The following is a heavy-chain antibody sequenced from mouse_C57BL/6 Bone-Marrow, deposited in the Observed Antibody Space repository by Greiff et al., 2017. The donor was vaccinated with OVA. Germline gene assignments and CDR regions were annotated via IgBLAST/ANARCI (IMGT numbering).Heavy chain of an antibody. Sequence: EVKVVESGGGLVQSGRSLRLSCATSGFTFSDFYMEWVRQAPGKGLEWIAASRNKANDYTTEYSASVKGRFIVSRDTSQSILYLQMNALRAEDTAIYYCARDADYYGSSPFAYWGQGTLVTVSA. V-gene: IGHV7-1*01. CDR1: GFTFSDFY. D-gene: IGHD1-1*01. J-gene: IGHJ3*01. CDR3: ARDADYYGSSPFAY. CDR2: SRNKANDYTT.